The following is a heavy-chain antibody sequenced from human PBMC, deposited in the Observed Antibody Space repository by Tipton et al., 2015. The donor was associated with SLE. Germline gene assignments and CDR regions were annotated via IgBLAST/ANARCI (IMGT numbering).Heavy chain of an antibody. CDR1: GGSFGGYY. CDR3: ARAEGSWDAFDI. V-gene: IGHV4-59*01. J-gene: IGHJ3*02. D-gene: IGHD2-15*01. Sequence: TLSLTCAVYGGSFGGYYWNWIRQPPGRGLEWIGYIYYSGSTNYNPSLKSRVTISVDTSKNQFSLKLSSVTAADTAAYYCARAEGSWDAFDIWGQGTMVTVSS. CDR2: IYYSGST.